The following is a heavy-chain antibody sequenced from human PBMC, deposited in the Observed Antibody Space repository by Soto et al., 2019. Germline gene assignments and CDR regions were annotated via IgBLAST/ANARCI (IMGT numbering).Heavy chain of an antibody. J-gene: IGHJ4*02. CDR2: IIPKSGTV. V-gene: IGHV1-69*01. CDR1: GGTFNNYP. CDR3: ASSYGTSWYGDY. Sequence: QVQLVQSGAEVQKPGSSVKVSCKASGGTFNNYPVTWVRQAPGQVLEWMGGIIPKSGTVNYAQKFQGRVTITADEATSTAYMEMSSLRSEDTAVYYCASSYGTSWYGDYWGQGSLVTVSS. D-gene: IGHD6-13*01.